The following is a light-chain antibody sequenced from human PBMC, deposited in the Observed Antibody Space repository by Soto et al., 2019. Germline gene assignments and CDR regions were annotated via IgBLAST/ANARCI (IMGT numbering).Light chain of an antibody. Sequence: EIVLTQSPGTLSLSPGERATLSCRASQSVISSYLAWYQQKSGQAPRLLIFGASSRATGIPDRFSGSGCGTDFTLTISRLEPEDFGVYYCQQYGSSPPLTFGGGTKVEIK. CDR3: QQYGSSPPLT. J-gene: IGKJ4*01. CDR1: QSVISSY. V-gene: IGKV3-20*01. CDR2: GAS.